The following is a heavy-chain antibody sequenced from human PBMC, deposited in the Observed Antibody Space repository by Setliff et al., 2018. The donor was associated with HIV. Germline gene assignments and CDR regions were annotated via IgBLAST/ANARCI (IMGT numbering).Heavy chain of an antibody. CDR3: ARDPKQPVGPGY. V-gene: IGHV3-21*06. CDR2: ISSSSSYI. CDR1: GFTFNTYS. J-gene: IGHJ4*02. D-gene: IGHD6-13*01. Sequence: PGGSLRLSCAASGFTFNTYSMNWVRQAPGKGLEWVSAISSSSSYIYYADSVKGRFTVSRDNANNSLYLQMDSLGAEDTGVYYCARDPKQPVGPGYWSQGTLVTVSS.